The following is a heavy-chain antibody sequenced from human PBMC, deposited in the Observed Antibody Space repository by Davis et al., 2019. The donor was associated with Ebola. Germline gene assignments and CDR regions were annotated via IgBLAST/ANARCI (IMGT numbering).Heavy chain of an antibody. CDR1: GGSISSYY. CDR3: AGGLLWFGELLNNWFDP. J-gene: IGHJ5*02. D-gene: IGHD3-10*01. CDR2: IYYSGIT. V-gene: IGHV4-59*01. Sequence: SETLSLTCTVSGGSISSYYWSWIRQPPGKGLEWIGYIYYSGITNYNPSLKSRVTISVDTSKNQFSLKLSSVTAADTAVYYCAGGLLWFGELLNNWFDPWGQGTLVTVSS.